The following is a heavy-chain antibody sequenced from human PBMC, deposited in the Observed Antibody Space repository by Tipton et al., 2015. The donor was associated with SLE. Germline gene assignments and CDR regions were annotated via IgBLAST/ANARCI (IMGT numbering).Heavy chain of an antibody. Sequence: SLRLSCAASGFTFSSYGMHWVRQAPGKGLEWVAVIWYDGSNKYYADSVKGRFTISRDNSKNTLYLQMNSLRAEDTAVYYCAKEFIGYSSGWYGDYYYGMDVWGQGTTVTVSS. V-gene: IGHV3-30*18. D-gene: IGHD6-19*01. J-gene: IGHJ6*02. CDR3: AKEFIGYSSGWYGDYYYGMDV. CDR1: GFTFSSYG. CDR2: IWYDGSNK.